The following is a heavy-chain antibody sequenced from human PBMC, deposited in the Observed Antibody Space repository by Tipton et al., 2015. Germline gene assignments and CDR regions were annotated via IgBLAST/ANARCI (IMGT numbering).Heavy chain of an antibody. D-gene: IGHD4-23*01. CDR3: ARARGRHGGLFDS. J-gene: IGHJ4*02. CDR1: GGSFSDYY. CDR2: IYYSGST. Sequence: TLSLTCTVSGGSFSDYYWSWIRQSPGEGLEWIGYIYYSGSTYYNPSLKSRVTISVDTSKTQFSLKMSSVTASDTAVYYCARARGRHGGLFDSWGQGILVTVSS. V-gene: IGHV4-59*07.